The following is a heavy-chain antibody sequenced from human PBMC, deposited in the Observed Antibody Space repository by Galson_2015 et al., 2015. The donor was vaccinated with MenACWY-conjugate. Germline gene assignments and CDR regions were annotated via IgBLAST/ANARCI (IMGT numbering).Heavy chain of an antibody. CDR3: AHSPYCSTTSCYAARAFDV. V-gene: IGHV2-5*02. J-gene: IGHJ3*01. CDR2: IYWDDDQ. Sequence: PALVNPTQTLTLTCTFSGFSLSTSRGGVGWIRQPPGQALEWLSLIYWDDDQRYSPSLKSRLTITKDTSKNQVVLSMTNMDPVDTATYYCAHSPYCSTTSCYAARAFDVWGQGTVVTVSS. CDR1: GFSLSTSRGG. D-gene: IGHD2-2*01.